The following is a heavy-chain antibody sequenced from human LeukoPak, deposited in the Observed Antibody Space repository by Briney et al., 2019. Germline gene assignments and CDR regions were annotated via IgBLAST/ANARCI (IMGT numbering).Heavy chain of an antibody. J-gene: IGHJ6*02. CDR2: IYYSGST. V-gene: IGHV4-39*07. D-gene: IGHD5-18*01. Sequence: TASETLSLTCTVSGGSISSSSYYWGWIRQPPGKGLEWIGSIYYSGSTYLSPSPKSRVTISVDTSKNQFSLKLSSVTAADTAVYYCARLPLYPGYSYGYYYGMDVWGQGTTVTVSS. CDR1: GGSISSSSYY. CDR3: ARLPLYPGYSYGYYYGMDV.